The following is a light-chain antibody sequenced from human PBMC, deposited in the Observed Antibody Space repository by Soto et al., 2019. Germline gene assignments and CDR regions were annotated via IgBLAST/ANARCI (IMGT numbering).Light chain of an antibody. J-gene: IGKJ3*01. V-gene: IGKV3-15*01. Sequence: EIEMTQSPATLSVSPGDRATLSCRASQSVSSDLAWYQQIPGQAPRLLIYGASTMATGVPARFSGSGSGTDFTLTISSLQSEDFAIYYCQQYYSWPYTFGPGSKVHFK. CDR2: GAS. CDR1: QSVSSD. CDR3: QQYYSWPYT.